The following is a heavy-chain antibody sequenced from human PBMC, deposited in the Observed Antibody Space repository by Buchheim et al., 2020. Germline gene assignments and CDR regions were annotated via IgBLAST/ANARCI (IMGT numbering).Heavy chain of an antibody. CDR3: ARAGIGCSGGSCYRLNWFDP. CDR1: GGSFSGYY. CDR2: INHSGST. D-gene: IGHD2-15*01. J-gene: IGHJ5*02. V-gene: IGHV4-34*09. Sequence: QVQLQESGPGLVKPSQTLSLTCAVYGGSFSGYYWSWIRQPPGKGLEWIGEINHSGSTNYNPSLKSRVTISVDTSKNQFSLKLSSVTAADTAVYYCARAGIGCSGGSCYRLNWFDPWGQGTL.